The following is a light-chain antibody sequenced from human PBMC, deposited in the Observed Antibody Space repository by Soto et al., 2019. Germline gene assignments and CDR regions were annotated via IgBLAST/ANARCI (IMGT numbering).Light chain of an antibody. CDR1: QSVSSN. J-gene: IGKJ4*01. Sequence: EVVMTQSPATLSVSLGDRATLSCRASQSVSSNLAWYQQKPDQGPRLLIYGASTRATGIPARFSGSGSGTEFTLTISSLQSEDFAVYSCQQYNNWPLTFGGGTKVEIK. CDR2: GAS. V-gene: IGKV3-15*01. CDR3: QQYNNWPLT.